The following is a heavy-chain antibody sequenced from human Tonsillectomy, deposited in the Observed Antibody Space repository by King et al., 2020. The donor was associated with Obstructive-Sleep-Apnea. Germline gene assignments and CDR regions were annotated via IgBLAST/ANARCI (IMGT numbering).Heavy chain of an antibody. CDR1: GGSFTAYY. CDR2: INHSGNT. Sequence: VQLQQWGAGLLKPSETLSLTCAVYGGSFTAYYWSWIRQPPGKGLEWIGEINHSGNTNYSPSLKSRVTISVDTSKNQLSLELRSVTAADTAVYYCARVPPPSFCSSCHLSYWGQGTLVTVSS. D-gene: IGHD2-2*01. V-gene: IGHV4-34*01. CDR3: ARVPPPSFCSSCHLSY. J-gene: IGHJ4*02.